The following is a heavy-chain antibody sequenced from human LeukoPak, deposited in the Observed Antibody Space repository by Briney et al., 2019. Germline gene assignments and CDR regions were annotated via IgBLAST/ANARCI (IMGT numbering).Heavy chain of an antibody. D-gene: IGHD3-10*01. J-gene: IGHJ5*02. Sequence: ASVKVSCKASGYTFTGYYMHWARQAPGQGLEWMGWINPNSGGTNYAQKFQGRVTMTRDTSISTAYMELSRLRSDDTAVYYCARALVTMVRGVITPWFDPWGQGTLVTVSS. CDR1: GYTFTGYY. CDR3: ARALVTMVRGVITPWFDP. CDR2: INPNSGGT. V-gene: IGHV1-2*02.